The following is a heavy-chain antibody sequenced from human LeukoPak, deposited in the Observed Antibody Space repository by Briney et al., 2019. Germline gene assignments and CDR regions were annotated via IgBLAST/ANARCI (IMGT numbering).Heavy chain of an antibody. CDR3: ARQGRRSIAARSGIDY. CDR1: GGSISSSSYY. J-gene: IGHJ4*02. CDR2: IYYSGST. V-gene: IGHV4-39*01. Sequence: SETLSLTCTVSGGSISSSSYYWGWIRQPPGKGLEWIGSIYYSGSTYYNPSLKSRVTISVDTSKNQFSLKLSSVTAADTAVYYCARQGRRSIAARSGIDYWGQGTLVTVSS. D-gene: IGHD6-6*01.